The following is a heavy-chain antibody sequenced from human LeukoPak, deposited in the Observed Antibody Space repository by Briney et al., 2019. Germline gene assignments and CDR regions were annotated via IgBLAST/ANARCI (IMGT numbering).Heavy chain of an antibody. CDR3: ARDNYAGANWFDP. CDR1: GYTFTGYY. CDR2: INPNSGGT. Sequence: ASVKVSCKASGYTFTGYYMHWVRQAPGQGFEWMGWINPNSGGTNYAQKFQGRVTMTRDTSISTAYMELSSLRSEDTAVYYCARDNYAGANWFDPWGQGTLVTVSS. D-gene: IGHD1-7*01. V-gene: IGHV1-2*02. J-gene: IGHJ5*02.